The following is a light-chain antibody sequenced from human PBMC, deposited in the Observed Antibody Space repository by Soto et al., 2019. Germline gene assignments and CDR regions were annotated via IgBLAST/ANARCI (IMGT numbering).Light chain of an antibody. CDR2: EVS. CDR1: SSDVGGYNY. V-gene: IGLV2-14*01. J-gene: IGLJ1*01. CDR3: SSYTSSSTPYV. Sequence: QFALTQAASESGSPGQSITISCTGTSSDVGGYNYVSWYQQHPGKAPKLMIYEVSNRPSGVSNRFSGSKSGNTASLTISGLQAEDEADYYCSSYTSSSTPYVFGPGTKLTVL.